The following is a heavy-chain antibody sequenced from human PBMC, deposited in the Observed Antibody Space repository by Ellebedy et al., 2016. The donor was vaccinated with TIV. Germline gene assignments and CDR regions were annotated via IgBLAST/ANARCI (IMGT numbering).Heavy chain of an antibody. V-gene: IGHV3-33*01. J-gene: IGHJ4*02. CDR2: IWFDGTNI. Sequence: GESLKISCEASGFSFSTDGMHWVRQAPGKGLQWVAVIWFDGTNIYYSDSVRGRFTISRDNSKNTLYLQMNSLRAEDRAVYYCAREYSTGWCWGRGTLVTVSS. CDR1: GFSFSTDG. CDR3: AREYSTGWC. D-gene: IGHD2-8*02.